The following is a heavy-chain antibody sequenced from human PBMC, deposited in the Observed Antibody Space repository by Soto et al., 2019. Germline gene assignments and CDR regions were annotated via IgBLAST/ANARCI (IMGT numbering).Heavy chain of an antibody. CDR3: ARFPLWFGELDY. D-gene: IGHD3-10*01. Sequence: QLQLQESGSGLVRPSQTLSLTCTVSGASIGSGSYSWNWIRQPPGKGLEWIGDLHHSGDTYFNPSRRRRVSISVDRSNNQFSLKLISVTAADTAVYYCARFPLWFGELDYWGQGALVTVSS. CDR1: GASIGSGSYS. J-gene: IGHJ4*02. CDR2: LHHSGDT. V-gene: IGHV4-30-2*01.